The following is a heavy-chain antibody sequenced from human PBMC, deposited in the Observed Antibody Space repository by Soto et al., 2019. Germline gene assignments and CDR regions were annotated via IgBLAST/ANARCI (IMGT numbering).Heavy chain of an antibody. D-gene: IGHD3-10*01. V-gene: IGHV4-4*02. J-gene: IGHJ6*02. Sequence: QVQLQESGPGLVKPSGTLSLTCAVSGGSISSSNWWSWVRQPPGKGLEWIGEIYHSGSTNYNPSLKSRVTISVDKSKNQFSLKLSSVTAADTAVYYCARGTSGSGSYYYYYYGMDVWGQGTTVTVSS. CDR2: IYHSGST. CDR1: GGSISSSNW. CDR3: ARGTSGSGSYYYYYYGMDV.